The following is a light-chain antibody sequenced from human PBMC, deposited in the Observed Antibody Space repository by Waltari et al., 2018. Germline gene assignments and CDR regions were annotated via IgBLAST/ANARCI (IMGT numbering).Light chain of an antibody. CDR2: RDD. V-gene: IGLV1-47*01. CDR3: AAWDDSLSGQVL. Sequence: QSVLTQPPSASATPGQRVTISCSGSNSNIGKNFVYWYQQLAGTAPKLLDYRDDQRPSGVSDRCSGSKSGASDSLAIPGLRYDDEADYYCAAWDDSLSGQVLFGGGTKLTVL. J-gene: IGLJ3*02. CDR1: NSNIGKNF.